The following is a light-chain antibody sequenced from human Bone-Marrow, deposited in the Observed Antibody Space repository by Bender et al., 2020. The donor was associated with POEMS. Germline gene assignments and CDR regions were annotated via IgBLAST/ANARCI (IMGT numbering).Light chain of an antibody. CDR1: SSNIGSKT. CDR2: SDN. Sequence: QSVLTQPPSASGTPGQRVTISCSGGSSNIGSKTVNWYKQLPGMAPKLLIYSDNQRPSGVPDRISGSKSGTSASLAISGLQTEDEADYYCAAWDDSLSGSYVFGTGTKVTVL. V-gene: IGLV1-44*01. J-gene: IGLJ1*01. CDR3: AAWDDSLSGSYV.